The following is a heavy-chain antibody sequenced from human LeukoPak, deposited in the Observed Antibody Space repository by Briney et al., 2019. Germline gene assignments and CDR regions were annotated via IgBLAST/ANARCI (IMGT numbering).Heavy chain of an antibody. CDR3: ARLNRAGGYDWRGDFDY. CDR2: ISAYNGNT. CDR1: GYTFTSYG. D-gene: IGHD5-12*01. J-gene: IGHJ4*02. Sequence: WASVKVSCKASGYTFTSYGISWVRQAPGQGLEWMGWISAYNGNTNYAQKLQGRVTMTTDTSTGTAYMELRSLRSDDTAVYYCARLNRAGGYDWRGDFDYWGQGTLVTVSS. V-gene: IGHV1-18*01.